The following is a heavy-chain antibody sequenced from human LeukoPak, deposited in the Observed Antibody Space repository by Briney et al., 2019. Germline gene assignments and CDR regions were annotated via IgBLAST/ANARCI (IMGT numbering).Heavy chain of an antibody. CDR2: ISYDGSNK. D-gene: IGHD3-3*01. V-gene: IGHV3-30*18. Sequence: GGSLRLSCAASGFTFSSYDIHWVRQAPSKGLEWVAVISYDGSNKYNADSVKGRFTISRDNSKNTVYLQMKSLRVEDTAVYYCAKDALSGYYDFWSGYFDYWGQGTLVTVSS. CDR1: GFTFSSYD. CDR3: AKDALSGYYDFWSGYFDY. J-gene: IGHJ4*02.